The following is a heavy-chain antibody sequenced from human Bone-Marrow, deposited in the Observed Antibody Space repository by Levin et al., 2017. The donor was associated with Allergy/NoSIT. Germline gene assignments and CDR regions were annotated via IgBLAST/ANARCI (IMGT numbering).Heavy chain of an antibody. CDR1: GFTVSSNY. D-gene: IGHD5-18*01. J-gene: IGHJ4*02. CDR3: ATGNADVDTAMGHFDY. V-gene: IGHV3-66*02. CDR2: IYSGGST. Sequence: GESLKISCAASGFTVSSNYMSWVRQAPGKGLEWVSVIYSGGSTYYADSVKGRFTISRDNSKNTLYLQMNSLRAEDTAVYYCATGNADVDTAMGHFDYWGQGTLVTVSS.